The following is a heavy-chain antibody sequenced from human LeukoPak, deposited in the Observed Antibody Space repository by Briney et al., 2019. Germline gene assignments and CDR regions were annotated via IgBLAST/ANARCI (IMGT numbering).Heavy chain of an antibody. CDR2: ISGSGGST. CDR1: GFTFSSYA. D-gene: IGHD6-19*01. Sequence: GASLRLSCAASGFTFSSYAMSWVRQAPGKGLEWVSAISGSGGSTYYADSVKGRFTISRDNSKNTLYLQMNSLRAEDTAVYYCAGRWLEVAGTGFPFDYWGQGTLVTVSS. CDR3: AGRWLEVAGTGFPFDY. V-gene: IGHV3-23*01. J-gene: IGHJ4*02.